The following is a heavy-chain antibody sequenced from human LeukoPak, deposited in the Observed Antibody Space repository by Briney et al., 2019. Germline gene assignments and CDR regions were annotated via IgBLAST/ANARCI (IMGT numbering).Heavy chain of an antibody. CDR2: IYYSGST. CDR1: GGSISSSSYY. J-gene: IGHJ5*02. D-gene: IGHD3-3*01. V-gene: IGHV4-39*07. Sequence: SETLSLTCTVSGGSISSSSYYWGWIRQPPGKGLEWIGSIYYSGSTYYNPSLKSRVTISVDTSKNQFSLKLSSVTAADTAVYYCARDYYDFWSGYYTGIWFDPWGQGTLVTASS. CDR3: ARDYYDFWSGYYTGIWFDP.